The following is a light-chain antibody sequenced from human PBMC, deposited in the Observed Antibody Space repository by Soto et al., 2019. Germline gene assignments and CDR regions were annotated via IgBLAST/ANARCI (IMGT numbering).Light chain of an antibody. J-gene: IGKJ1*01. Sequence: EIVMTQSPATLSVSPGERATLSCRASQSVSSNLGWYQQKPGQAPRLLIYGASTRAAGIPARFSGGGSGTEFTLTISSLQSEDFAVYYCQQYNNCPRTFGQGTTVEIK. CDR2: GAS. CDR1: QSVSSN. V-gene: IGKV3-15*01. CDR3: QQYNNCPRT.